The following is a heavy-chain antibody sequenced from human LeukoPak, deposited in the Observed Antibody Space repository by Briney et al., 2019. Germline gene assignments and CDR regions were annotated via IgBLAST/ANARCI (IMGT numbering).Heavy chain of an antibody. V-gene: IGHV3-9*01. D-gene: IGHD3-10*01. CDR1: GFTFDDYA. CDR2: ISWNSGSI. J-gene: IGHJ4*02. Sequence: GGSLRLSCAASGFTFDDYAMHWVRQAPGKGLEWVSGISWNSGSIGYADSVKGRFTISRDNAKNSLYLQMNSLRAEDTALYYCAKDKYLMVRGVLDFDYWGQGTLVTVSS. CDR3: AKDKYLMVRGVLDFDY.